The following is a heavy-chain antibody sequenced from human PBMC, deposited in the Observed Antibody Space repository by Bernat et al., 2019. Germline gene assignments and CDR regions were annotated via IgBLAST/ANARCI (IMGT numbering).Heavy chain of an antibody. D-gene: IGHD6-19*01. CDR2: IRGTGGTT. J-gene: IGHJ4*02. CDR3: AKESRAVADLFDY. CDR1: GFTFSSDA. Sequence: VQLLDSGGGLVRPGGSLRLSCAASGFTFSSDAMGWVRQAPGKGLEWVSTIRGTGGTTYYAESVKGRFTISRDNSKNTLFLQMNGLRAEDTAVYYCAKESRAVADLFDYWGQGTLVTVSS. V-gene: IGHV3-23*01.